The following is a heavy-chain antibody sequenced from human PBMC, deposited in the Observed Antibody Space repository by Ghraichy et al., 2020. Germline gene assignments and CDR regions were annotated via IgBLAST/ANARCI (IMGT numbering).Heavy chain of an antibody. V-gene: IGHV3-33*01. J-gene: IGHJ4*02. CDR1: GFSFSNYG. D-gene: IGHD3-22*01. Sequence: GGSLRLSCAASGFSFSNYGMHWVRQVPGKGLEWVAVIWSHGNKENHADSVQGRFTISRDNSKNTVYLQMNSLRVEDTAVYYCARDADTSGYLSYYDYWGQGTLLTVSS. CDR2: IWSHGNKE. CDR3: ARDADTSGYLSYYDY.